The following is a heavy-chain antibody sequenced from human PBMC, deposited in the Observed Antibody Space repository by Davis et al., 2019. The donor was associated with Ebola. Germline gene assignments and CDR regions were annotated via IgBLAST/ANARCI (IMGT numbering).Heavy chain of an antibody. J-gene: IGHJ4*02. CDR2: IYHSGST. V-gene: IGHV4-30-2*01. D-gene: IGHD3-10*01. CDR3: ARGITMVRGTRGHFDY. Sequence: PSETLSLTCAVSGGSISSGGYSWSWIRQPPGKGLEWIGYIYHSGSTYYNPSLKSRVTISVDRSKNQFSLKLSSVTAADTAVYYCARGITMVRGTRGHFDYWGQGTLVTVSS. CDR1: GGSISSGGYS.